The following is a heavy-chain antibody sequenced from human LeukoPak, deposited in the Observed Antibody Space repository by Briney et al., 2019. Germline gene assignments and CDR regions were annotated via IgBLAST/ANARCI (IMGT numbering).Heavy chain of an antibody. D-gene: IGHD3-9*01. V-gene: IGHV3-23*01. Sequence: GGSLRLSCAASGFTFSIYAMSWVRQAPGKGLEWVSTLSGTGDSTYYAYSVKGRFTISRENPKNTLHMQMNSLRAEDTAVYYCAKVLSLRHFDWVLYIDPWGQGTLVTVSS. CDR2: LSGTGDST. CDR1: GFTFSIYA. J-gene: IGHJ5*02. CDR3: AKVLSLRHFDWVLYIDP.